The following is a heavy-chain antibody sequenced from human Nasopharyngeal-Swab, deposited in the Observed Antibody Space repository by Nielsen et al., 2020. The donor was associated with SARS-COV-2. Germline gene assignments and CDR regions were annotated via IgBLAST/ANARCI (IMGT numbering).Heavy chain of an antibody. Sequence: SLKISCAASGFTFEDYAMHWVRQAPGKGLEWVSGISWNSGSIGYADSVKGRFTISRDNAKNSLYLQMNSLRAEDTALYYCAKAGGVAGEFYGMDVWGQGTTVTVSS. V-gene: IGHV3-9*01. J-gene: IGHJ6*02. CDR3: AKAGGVAGEFYGMDV. D-gene: IGHD2-8*02. CDR1: GFTFEDYA. CDR2: ISWNSGSI.